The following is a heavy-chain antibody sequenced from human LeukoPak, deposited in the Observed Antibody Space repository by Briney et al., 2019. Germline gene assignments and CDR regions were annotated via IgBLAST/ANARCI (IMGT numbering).Heavy chain of an antibody. V-gene: IGHV3-21*01. CDR2: ISSTSSLV. D-gene: IGHD6-19*01. J-gene: IGHJ4*02. Sequence: GGSLRLSCAASGFTFSSFNMNWVRQAPGKGLEWVSSISSTSSLVWYADSLKGRFTISRDNAKNSLYLQMDSLRAEDTAIYYCARYNSGWNDYWGQGTLVTVSS. CDR1: GFTFSSFN. CDR3: ARYNSGWNDY.